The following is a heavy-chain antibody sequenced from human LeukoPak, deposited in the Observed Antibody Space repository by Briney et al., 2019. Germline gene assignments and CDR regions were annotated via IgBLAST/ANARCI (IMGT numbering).Heavy chain of an antibody. J-gene: IGHJ4*02. V-gene: IGHV1-46*01. Sequence: ASVKVSCKASGYPLTRYQMHWVRQAPGQGLEWMGIINPSGGNTSYAKKFQGRVTMTRDTSTSTVYMELSSLRSEDTAVYYCARAPLSYSATDWGQGTLVTVSS. CDR2: INPSGGNT. CDR1: GYPLTRYQ. D-gene: IGHD1-26*01. CDR3: ARAPLSYSATD.